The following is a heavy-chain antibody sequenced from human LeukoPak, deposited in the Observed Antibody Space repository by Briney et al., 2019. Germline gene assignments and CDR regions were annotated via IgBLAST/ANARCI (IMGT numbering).Heavy chain of an antibody. CDR2: IYHSGST. D-gene: IGHD5-24*01. CDR1: GYSISSGYY. V-gene: IGHV4-38-2*02. CDR3: ARMRDGYEGWFDP. J-gene: IGHJ5*02. Sequence: PSETLSLTCTVAGYSISSGYYWGWIRQPPGKGLEWIGSIYHSGSTYYNPSLKSRVTISVDTSKNQFSLKLSSVTSADTAVYYCARMRDGYEGWFDPWGQGTLVTVSS.